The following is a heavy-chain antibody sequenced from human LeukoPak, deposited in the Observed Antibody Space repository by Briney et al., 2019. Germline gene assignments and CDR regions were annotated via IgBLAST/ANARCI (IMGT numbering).Heavy chain of an antibody. CDR1: GYTFTDYY. V-gene: IGHV1-2*02. J-gene: IGHJ4*02. D-gene: IGHD6-13*01. CDR3: SRDYSSSWYGTRD. CDR2: INPNSGGT. Sequence: ASVKFSCKASGYTFTDYYMHCVRQAPGQGLEWMGWINPNSGGTNYAQKFQGRVTLTRDTSITTAYMERNRLTSDDTVVYYCSRDYSSSWYGTRDWGQGTQVTVSS.